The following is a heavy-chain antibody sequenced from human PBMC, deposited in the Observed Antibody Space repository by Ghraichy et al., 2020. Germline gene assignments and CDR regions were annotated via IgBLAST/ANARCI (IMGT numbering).Heavy chain of an antibody. V-gene: IGHV2-26*01. CDR3: ARMDYDFWSGYPRNNWFDP. J-gene: IGHJ5*02. Sequence: SGPTLVKPTETLTLTCTVSGFSLSNARMGVSWIRQPPGKALEWLAHIFSNDEKSYSTSLKSRLTISKDTSKSQVVLTMTNMDPVDTATYYCARMDYDFWSGYPRNNWFDPWGQGTLVTVSS. CDR2: IFSNDEK. CDR1: GFSLSNARMG. D-gene: IGHD3-3*01.